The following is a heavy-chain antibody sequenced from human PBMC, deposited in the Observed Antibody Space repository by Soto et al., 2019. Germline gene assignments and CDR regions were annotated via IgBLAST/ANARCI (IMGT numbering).Heavy chain of an antibody. CDR3: ARTAWHFFDY. CDR1: GGSINIGGYY. Sequence: QVQLQGSGPGLVKPSQTLSLTCTVSGGSINIGGYYWSWIRQHPGKGLEWIGYIYYSGSTFYNPSLKSRVTISLDTSKNQFSLKLNSVTAADTAVYYCARTAWHFFDYWGQGTPVTVSS. J-gene: IGHJ4*02. CDR2: IYYSGST. V-gene: IGHV4-31*03. D-gene: IGHD3-3*02.